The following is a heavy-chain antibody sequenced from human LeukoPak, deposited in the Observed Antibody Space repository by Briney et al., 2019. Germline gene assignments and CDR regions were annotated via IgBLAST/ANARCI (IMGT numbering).Heavy chain of an antibody. Sequence: GGSLRLSCAASGFPFSGYTMTWLRQGPGKGLEWVSSLTGAGDTTYYTDSVKGRITISRDNSKQTVDLQMSSLRVEDTAVYFCAKGGFWTTHNAFDVWGQGTKVTVSS. CDR3: AKGGFWTTHNAFDV. CDR1: GFPFSGYT. V-gene: IGHV3-23*01. CDR2: LTGAGDTT. D-gene: IGHD3/OR15-3a*01. J-gene: IGHJ3*01.